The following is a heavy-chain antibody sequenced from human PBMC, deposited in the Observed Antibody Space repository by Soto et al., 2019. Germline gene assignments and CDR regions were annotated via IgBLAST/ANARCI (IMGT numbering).Heavy chain of an antibody. CDR1: GFTFTSSA. J-gene: IGHJ6*02. CDR2: IVVGSGNT. D-gene: IGHD3-22*01. V-gene: IGHV1-58*02. Sequence: SVKVSCKASGFTFTSSAMQWVRQARGQRLEWIGWIVVGSGNTNYAQKFQERVTITRDMSTSTAYMELSSLRSEDTAVYYCAASYYYDSSGYYQPAYYGMDVWGQGTTVTVSS. CDR3: AASYYYDSSGYYQPAYYGMDV.